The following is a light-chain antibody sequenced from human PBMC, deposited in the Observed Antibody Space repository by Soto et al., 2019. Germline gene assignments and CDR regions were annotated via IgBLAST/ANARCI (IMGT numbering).Light chain of an antibody. V-gene: IGLV4-69*01. CDR3: QTWGTGIWV. CDR2: VNSDGSH. Sequence: QSVLTQSPSASASLGASVKLTCTLSSGHSSYAIAWHQQQPEKGPRYLMKVNSDGSHSKGDGIPDRFSGSSSGAEHYLTISSLHSEDEADYYCQTWGTGIWVFGGGTKVTVL. CDR1: SGHSSYA. J-gene: IGLJ3*02.